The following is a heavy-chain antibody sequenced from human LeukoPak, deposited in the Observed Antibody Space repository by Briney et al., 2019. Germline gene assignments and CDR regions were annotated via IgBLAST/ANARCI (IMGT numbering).Heavy chain of an antibody. D-gene: IGHD3-10*01. V-gene: IGHV4-39*01. CDR2: SSSSGST. CDR1: GVSIYSATFY. J-gene: IGHJ4*02. Sequence: PSETLSLTCTVSGVSIYSATFYWGWIRQPPGRALEWLGSSSSSGSTDYNPSLKSRLTISVDTSNNQFSLRLNSVTATDTALYYCATTSSYLMTRGDLYFDNWGQGTLVTVSS. CDR3: ATTSSYLMTRGDLYFDN.